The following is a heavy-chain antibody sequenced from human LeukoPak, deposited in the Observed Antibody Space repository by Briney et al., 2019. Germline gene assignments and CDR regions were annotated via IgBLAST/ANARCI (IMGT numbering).Heavy chain of an antibody. CDR3: ARTGMTTFGGATVQEFDP. CDR2: IYYSGST. V-gene: IGHV4-59*08. CDR1: GGSISNYY. D-gene: IGHD3-16*02. Sequence: PSETLSLTCTVSGGSISNYYWNWIRQPPGKRLEWIGYIYYSGSTNYNPSLKSRVTISVDTSKNQFSLKLSSVTAADTAVYYCARTGMTTFGGATVQEFDPWGQGTLVTVSS. J-gene: IGHJ5*02.